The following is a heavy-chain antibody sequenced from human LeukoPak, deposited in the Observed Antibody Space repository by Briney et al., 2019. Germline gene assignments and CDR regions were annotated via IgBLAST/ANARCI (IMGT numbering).Heavy chain of an antibody. Sequence: PGGSLRLSCVASGFTFSSYSMNWVRQAPGKGLEWVSYISGSSGTIYYADSMKGRFTISRDNAKNSLYLQINSLRAEDTAVYYCARRSEFGVLYYMDIWGKGTTVTVSS. CDR1: GFTFSSYS. CDR2: ISGSSGTI. CDR3: ARRSEFGVLYYMDI. D-gene: IGHD3-16*01. J-gene: IGHJ6*03. V-gene: IGHV3-48*01.